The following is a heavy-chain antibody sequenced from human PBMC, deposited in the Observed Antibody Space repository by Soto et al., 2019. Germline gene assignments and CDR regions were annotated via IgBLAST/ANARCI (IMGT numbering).Heavy chain of an antibody. J-gene: IGHJ4*02. V-gene: IGHV4-31*03. D-gene: IGHD3-9*01. CDR2: IYYSGST. CDR3: ARGVRFFDWLDLFDY. Sequence: QVQLQESGPGLVKPSQTLSLTCTVSGGSISRSGYYWSWIRQHPGKGLEWIGNIYYSGSTYSNPSLKSRITISVDTSKNQFSLKLSSVTAADTAVYYCARGVRFFDWLDLFDYWGQGTPVTVSS. CDR1: GGSISRSGYY.